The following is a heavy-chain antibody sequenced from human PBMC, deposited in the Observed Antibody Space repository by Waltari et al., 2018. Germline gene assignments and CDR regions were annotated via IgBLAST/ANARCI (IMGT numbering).Heavy chain of an antibody. D-gene: IGHD2-15*01. Sequence: EVQLVESGGVLVQPGGSLRLSCAASGFTFSSYAMSWVRQAPGKGLEWVSAISGSGGSTYYADSVKGRFTISRDNSKNTLYLQMNSLRAEDTAVYYCAKDQDIVVVVAATPYYYYYMDVWGKGTTVTVSS. CDR2: ISGSGGST. V-gene: IGHV3-23*04. J-gene: IGHJ6*03. CDR3: AKDQDIVVVVAATPYYYYYMDV. CDR1: GFTFSSYA.